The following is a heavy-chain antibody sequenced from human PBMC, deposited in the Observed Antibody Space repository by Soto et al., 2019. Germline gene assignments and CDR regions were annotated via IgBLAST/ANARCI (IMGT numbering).Heavy chain of an antibody. Sequence: GGSLRLSCAASGFTFSSYAMSWVRQAPGRGLEWVSAISGSGGSTYYADSVKGRFTISRDNSKNTLYLQMNSLRAEDTAVYYCAKDRSSSWSPFDYRGQGTPVTVSS. V-gene: IGHV3-23*01. CDR1: GFTFSSYA. CDR2: ISGSGGST. J-gene: IGHJ4*02. D-gene: IGHD6-13*01. CDR3: AKDRSSSWSPFDY.